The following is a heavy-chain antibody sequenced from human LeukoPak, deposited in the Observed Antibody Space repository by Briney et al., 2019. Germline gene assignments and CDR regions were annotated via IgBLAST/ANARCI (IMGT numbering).Heavy chain of an antibody. D-gene: IGHD2-2*02. J-gene: IGHJ4*02. CDR3: ARDVRRYCSSTSCYTMDY. V-gene: IGHV3-30*01. CDR1: GFTFSSYA. Sequence: GGSLRLSCAASGFTFSSYAMHWVRQAPGKGLEWVAVISYDGSNKYYADSVKGRFTISRDNSKNTLYLQMNSLRAEDTAVYYCARDVRRYCSSTSCYTMDYWGQGTLVTVSS. CDR2: ISYDGSNK.